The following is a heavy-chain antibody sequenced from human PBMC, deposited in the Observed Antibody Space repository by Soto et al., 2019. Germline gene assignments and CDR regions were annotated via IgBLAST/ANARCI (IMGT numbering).Heavy chain of an antibody. D-gene: IGHD5-18*01. J-gene: IGHJ5*02. CDR2: ISAYNGNT. V-gene: IGHV1-18*01. CDR3: ARSVAAMVKLVGCFDP. CDR1: GYTFTSYG. Sequence: QVQLVQSGAEVKKPGASVKVSCKASGYTFTSYGISWVRQAPGQGLEWMGWISAYNGNTNYAQKLQGRVTMTTDTSTSTACMELRSLRSDDTAVYYCARSVAAMVKLVGCFDPWGQGTLVTVSS.